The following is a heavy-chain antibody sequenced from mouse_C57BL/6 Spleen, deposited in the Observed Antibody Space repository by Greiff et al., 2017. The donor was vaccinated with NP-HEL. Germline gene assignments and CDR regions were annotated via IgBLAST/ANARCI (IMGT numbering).Heavy chain of an antibody. D-gene: IGHD1-1*01. J-gene: IGHJ3*01. CDR2: IRSKSNNYAT. V-gene: IGHV10-1*01. Sequence: DVKLQESGGGLVQPKGSLKLSCAASGFSFNTYAMNWVRQAPGKGLEWVARIRSKSNNYATYYADSVKDRFTISRDDSESMLYLQMNNLKTEDTAMYYCVRQDYGSSYEFAYWGQGTLVTVSA. CDR3: VRQDYGSSYEFAY. CDR1: GFSFNTYA.